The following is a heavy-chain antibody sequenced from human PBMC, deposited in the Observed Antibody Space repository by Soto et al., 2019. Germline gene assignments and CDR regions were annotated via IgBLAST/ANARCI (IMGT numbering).Heavy chain of an antibody. CDR1: GFTFSGYW. D-gene: IGHD3-22*01. V-gene: IGHV3-74*01. J-gene: IGHJ4*02. CDR2: IYSDGGRT. Sequence: EVQLVESGGGLVQPGGSLRLSCAASGFTFSGYWMHWVRQPPGKGLVWVSRIYSDGGRTTYADSVEGRFTISRDNAKNTLYLQMNSLSTEEPALYYCARRISGHYGQDYWARGTLVTVSS. CDR3: ARRISGHYGQDY.